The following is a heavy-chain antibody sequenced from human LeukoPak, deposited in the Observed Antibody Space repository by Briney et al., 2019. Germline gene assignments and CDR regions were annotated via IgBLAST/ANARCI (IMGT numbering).Heavy chain of an antibody. D-gene: IGHD3-9*01. V-gene: IGHV4-39*07. CDR2: INHSGST. Sequence: SETLSLTCTVSGGSISGNSYYWGWIRQPPGKGLEWIGEINHSGSTNYNPSLKSRVTISVDTSKNQFSLKLSSVTAADTAVYYCARGSPLYNFNWSPPFDYWGQGTLVTVSS. CDR3: ARGSPLYNFNWSPPFDY. J-gene: IGHJ4*02. CDR1: GGSISGNSYY.